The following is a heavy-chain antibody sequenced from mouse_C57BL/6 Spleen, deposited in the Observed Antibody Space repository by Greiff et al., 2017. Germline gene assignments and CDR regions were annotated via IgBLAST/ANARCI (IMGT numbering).Heavy chain of an antibody. CDR3: ARLTGTGFAD. CDR2: IRNKANGYTT. D-gene: IGHD4-1*01. Sequence: EVKLMESGGGLVQPGGSLSLSCAASGFTFTDYYMSWVRQPPGKALEWLGFIRNKANGYTTEYSASVKGRFTISRDNSQSILYLQMNALRAEDSATFFCARLTGTGFADWGQGTLVTVSA. V-gene: IGHV7-3*01. J-gene: IGHJ3*01. CDR1: GFTFTDYY.